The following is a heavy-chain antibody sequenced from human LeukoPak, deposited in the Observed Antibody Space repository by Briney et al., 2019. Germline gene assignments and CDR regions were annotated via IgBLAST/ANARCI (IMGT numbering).Heavy chain of an antibody. Sequence: PGGSLRLSCAASEFTFSDFHMSWIRQTPGKGLEWISYISRSGTGTYYADSVKGRFTISRDDAKNSLYLQMNSLGADDTAVYYCARARRYSYGYGYSWFDTWGQGTLVTVSS. V-gene: IGHV3-11*01. J-gene: IGHJ5*01. CDR2: ISRSGTGT. CDR1: EFTFSDFH. CDR3: ARARRYSYGYGYSWFDT. D-gene: IGHD5-18*01.